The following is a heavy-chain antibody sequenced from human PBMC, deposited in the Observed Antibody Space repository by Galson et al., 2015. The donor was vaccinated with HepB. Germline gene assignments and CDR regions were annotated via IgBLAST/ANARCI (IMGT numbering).Heavy chain of an antibody. J-gene: IGHJ4*02. CDR1: GFTFSSYG. V-gene: IGHV3-30*18. CDR3: AKLVGYCTSASCPHY. CDR2: ISYDGSNK. Sequence: SLRLSCAASGFTFSSYGMPWVRQAPGKGLEWVAVISYDGSNKYYADSVKGRFTISRDSSKNTLYLQMNSLRAEDTAVYYCAKLVGYCTSASCPHYWGQGTLATVSS. D-gene: IGHD2-2*01.